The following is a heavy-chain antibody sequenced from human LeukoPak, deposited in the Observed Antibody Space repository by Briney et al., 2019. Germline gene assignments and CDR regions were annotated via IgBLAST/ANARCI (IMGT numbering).Heavy chain of an antibody. CDR1: GFSLSTSGVG. V-gene: IGHV2-5*01. J-gene: IGHJ4*02. Sequence: ESGPTLVKPTQTLTLTCTFSGFSLSTSGVGVGWLRQPPGKALEWLALIYWNDDQRYSPSLKSRLTITTDTSKNQVVLTMTNVDPVDSATYYCAHYGDYRFMYYFDYWGQGTLVTVSS. CDR2: IYWNDDQ. D-gene: IGHD4-17*01. CDR3: AHYGDYRFMYYFDY.